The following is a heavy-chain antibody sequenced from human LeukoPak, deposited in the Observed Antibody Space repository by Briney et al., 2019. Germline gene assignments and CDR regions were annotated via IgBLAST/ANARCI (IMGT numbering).Heavy chain of an antibody. CDR3: ARSYSNYDYYYYYMDV. CDR2: ISGSGGST. D-gene: IGHD4-11*01. CDR1: GFTFSSYA. J-gene: IGHJ6*03. Sequence: PGGSLRLSCAASGFTFSSYAMSWVRQAPGKGLEWVSAISGSGGSTYYADSVKGRFTISRDNSKNTLYLQMNSLRAEDTAVYYCARSYSNYDYYYYYMDVWGKGTTVTVSS. V-gene: IGHV3-23*01.